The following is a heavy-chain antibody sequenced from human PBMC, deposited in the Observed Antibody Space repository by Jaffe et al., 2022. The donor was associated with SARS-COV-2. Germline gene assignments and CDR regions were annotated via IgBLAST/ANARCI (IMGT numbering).Heavy chain of an antibody. V-gene: IGHV3-7*01. CDR2: INQDGSEK. CDR3: ARRWSLDY. Sequence: EVQLVESGGGLVQPGGSLRLSCAASGFTFTTYWMSWVRQAPGKGLEWVANINQDGSEKHYVDSVKGRFTISRDNAKNSLYLQIDSLRAEDTAVYYCARRWSLDYWGQGTLVTVSS. J-gene: IGHJ4*02. CDR1: GFTFTTYW. D-gene: IGHD2-15*01.